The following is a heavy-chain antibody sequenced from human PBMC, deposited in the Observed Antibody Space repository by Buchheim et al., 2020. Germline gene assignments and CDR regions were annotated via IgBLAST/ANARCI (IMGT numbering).Heavy chain of an antibody. CDR3: ATATVAATDY. V-gene: IGHV3-48*04. Sequence: EVHLVESGGGLVQPGGSLRLSCEASGFAFSDYYMNWVRQAPGKGLEWISYISSTSSSIYYADSVKGRFTISRDNAKNSVYLQMNSLRAEDTALYYCATATVAATDYWDQGTL. CDR1: GFAFSDYY. D-gene: IGHD6-19*01. J-gene: IGHJ4*02. CDR2: ISSTSSSI.